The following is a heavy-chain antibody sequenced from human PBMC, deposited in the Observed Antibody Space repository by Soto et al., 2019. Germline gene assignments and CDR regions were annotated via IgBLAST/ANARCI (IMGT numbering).Heavy chain of an antibody. CDR2: IYYSGST. D-gene: IGHD3-10*01. CDR1: GGSISSGDYY. V-gene: IGHV4-30-4*01. J-gene: IGHJ3*02. CDR3: ARVVGGSGSYGVYAFDI. Sequence: PSETLSLTCTVSGGSISSGDYYWSWIRQPPGKGQEWIGSIYYSGSTYYNPSLKSRVTISVDTSKNQFSLKLSSVTAADTAVYYCARVVGGSGSYGVYAFDIWGQGTMVTVSS.